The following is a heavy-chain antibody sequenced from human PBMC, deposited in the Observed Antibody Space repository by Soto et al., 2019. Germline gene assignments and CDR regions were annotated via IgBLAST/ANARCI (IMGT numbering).Heavy chain of an antibody. J-gene: IGHJ4*02. CDR3: TIDPLTLEWPRDDY. CDR1: GFTFGDYA. D-gene: IGHD3-3*01. CDR2: IRSKAYGGTT. Sequence: GGSLRLSCTASGFTFGDYAMSWFRQAPGKGLEWVGFIRSKAYGGTTEYAASVKGRFTISRDDSKSIAYLQMNSLKTEDTAVYYCTIDPLTLEWPRDDYWGQGSLVIVSS. V-gene: IGHV3-49*03.